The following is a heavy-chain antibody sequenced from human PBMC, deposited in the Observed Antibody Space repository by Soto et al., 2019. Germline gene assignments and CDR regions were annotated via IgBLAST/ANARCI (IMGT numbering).Heavy chain of an antibody. V-gene: IGHV3-48*02. CDR2: ISSGGGTK. CDR1: GFTFSSYS. D-gene: IGHD3-10*01. Sequence: EVQLVESGGGLVQPGGSLRLSCVASGFTFSSYSMTWVRQAPGKGLEWVSYISSGGGTKYSADSVKGRFTISRDDAKNSLYLQMSSLRDEDTAVYYCARGFGYYGSGTYLPNEYWGQGTLVTVSS. CDR3: ARGFGYYGSGTYLPNEY. J-gene: IGHJ4*02.